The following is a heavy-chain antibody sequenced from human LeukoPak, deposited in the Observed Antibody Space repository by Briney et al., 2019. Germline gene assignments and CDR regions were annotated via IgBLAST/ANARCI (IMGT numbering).Heavy chain of an antibody. Sequence: ASVKVSCKASGYTFTSYAMHWVRQAPGQRLEWMGWINAGNGNTKYSQKFQGRVTITRDTSASTAYMELSSLRSEDTAVYYCARDLVYGGNSGYFDYWGQGTLVTVSS. J-gene: IGHJ4*02. CDR3: ARDLVYGGNSGYFDY. V-gene: IGHV1-3*01. D-gene: IGHD4-23*01. CDR1: GYTFTSYA. CDR2: INAGNGNT.